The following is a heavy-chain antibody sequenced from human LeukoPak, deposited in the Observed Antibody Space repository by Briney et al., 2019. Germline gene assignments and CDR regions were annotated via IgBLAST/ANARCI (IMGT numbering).Heavy chain of an antibody. CDR3: ARGQWDRFVVVPAAKGARLDY. D-gene: IGHD2-2*01. Sequence: SETLSLTCAVYGGSFSGYYWSWIRQPPGKGLEWIGEINHSGSTNYNPSLKSRVTISVDTSKNQFSLKLSSVTAADTAVYYCARGQWDRFVVVPAAKGARLDYWGPGTLVTVSS. V-gene: IGHV4-34*01. CDR1: GGSFSGYY. CDR2: INHSGST. J-gene: IGHJ4*02.